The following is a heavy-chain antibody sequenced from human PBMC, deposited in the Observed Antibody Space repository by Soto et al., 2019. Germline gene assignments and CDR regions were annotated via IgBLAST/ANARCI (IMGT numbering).Heavy chain of an antibody. CDR2: IYPSDSDT. CDR1: GYTFTIYW. Sequence: ESLKICFQVSGYTFTIYWIGWVRQMPGKGLEWMGIIYPSDSDTRYSPSFQGQVTISADQSINTAYLQWDSPKASDTAIYYCARPANTVADHFDLWGQGTPVTVSS. CDR3: ARPANTVADHFDL. V-gene: IGHV5-51*01. J-gene: IGHJ4*02. D-gene: IGHD4-17*01.